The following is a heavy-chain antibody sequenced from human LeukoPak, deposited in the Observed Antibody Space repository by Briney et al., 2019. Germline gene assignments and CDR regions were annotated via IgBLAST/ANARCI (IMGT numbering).Heavy chain of an antibody. CDR2: IYYSGST. CDR1: GGSISSGDYY. Sequence: SETLSLTCTVSGGSISSGDYYWSWTRKPPGKGLVWIGYIYYSGSTYYNPSLKSRVTISVDTSKNQFSLKLSSVTAADTAVYYCARGVAAAGTWWFDPWGQGTLVTVSS. CDR3: ARGVAAAGTWWFDP. D-gene: IGHD6-13*01. V-gene: IGHV4-30-4*01. J-gene: IGHJ5*02.